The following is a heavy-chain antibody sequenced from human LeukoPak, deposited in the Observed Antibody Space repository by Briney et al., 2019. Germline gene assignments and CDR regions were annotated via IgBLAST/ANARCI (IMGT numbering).Heavy chain of an antibody. V-gene: IGHV3-21*01. CDR3: ARDLVSGRTYYYGSGSYASFDP. CDR1: GFTFSSDV. Sequence: GGSLRLSCAASGFTFSSDVMSWVRQAPGKGLEWVSSISSSSSYIYYADSVKGRFTISRDNAKNSLYLQMNSLRAEDTAVYYCARDLVSGRTYYYGSGSYASFDPWGQGTLVTVSS. CDR2: ISSSSSYI. D-gene: IGHD3-10*01. J-gene: IGHJ5*02.